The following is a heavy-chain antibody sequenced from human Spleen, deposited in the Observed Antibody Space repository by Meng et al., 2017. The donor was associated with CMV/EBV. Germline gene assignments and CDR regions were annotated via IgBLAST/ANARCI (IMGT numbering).Heavy chain of an antibody. CDR2: INPETGDA. Sequence: ASVKVSFKASRYTFICYYMHWMRQAPGQGLEWMGWINPETGDANYAQKFQGRVTMTRDTFITTAYMEVSRLTSVDTAVYYCARERYLVPAASPDYYYYGMDVWGQGTTVTVSS. CDR3: ARERYLVPAASPDYYYYGMDV. V-gene: IGHV1-2*02. CDR1: RYTFICYY. D-gene: IGHD2-2*01. J-gene: IGHJ6*02.